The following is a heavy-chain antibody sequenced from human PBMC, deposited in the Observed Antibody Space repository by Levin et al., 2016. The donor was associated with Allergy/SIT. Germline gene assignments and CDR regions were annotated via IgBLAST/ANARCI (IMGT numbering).Heavy chain of an antibody. D-gene: IGHD5-12*01. CDR3: AKDRRDIVATKDY. Sequence: GESLKISCAASGFTFSSYAMSWVRQAPGKGLEWVSAISGSGGSTYYADSVKGRFTISRDNSKNTLYLQMNSLRAEDTAVYYCAKDRRDIVATKDYWGQGTLVTVSS. CDR2: ISGSGGST. J-gene: IGHJ4*02. CDR1: GFTFSSYA. V-gene: IGHV3-23*01.